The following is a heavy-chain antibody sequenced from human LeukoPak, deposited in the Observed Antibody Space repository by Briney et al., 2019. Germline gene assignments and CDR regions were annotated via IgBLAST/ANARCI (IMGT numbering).Heavy chain of an antibody. CDR3: ARGPLVGPGDIAEYINQFDY. D-gene: IGHD1-26*01. CDR2: IIPIFGTA. J-gene: IGHJ4*02. V-gene: IGHV1-69*01. CDR1: GGTFSSYA. Sequence: SVKVSCKASGGTFSSYAISWVRQAPGQGLEWMGGIIPIFGTANYAQKFQGRVTITADESTSTAYMELSSLRSEDTAVYCCARGPLVGPGDIAEYINQFDYWGQGTLVTVSS.